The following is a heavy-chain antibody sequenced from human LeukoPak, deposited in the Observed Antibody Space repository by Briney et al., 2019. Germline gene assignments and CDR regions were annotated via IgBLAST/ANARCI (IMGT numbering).Heavy chain of an antibody. V-gene: IGHV3-74*03. D-gene: IGHD2-21*01. CDR2: INERGRDT. CDR1: GFTFTNHW. J-gene: IGHJ4*02. Sequence: PGGSLRLSCAASGFTFTNHWMHWVRQAPGKGLVWVSRINERGRDTMYAHSVKDRFSISRDNAKNTVNLQMNSLRAEDTGVYYCVRDEALWRLDYWGQGTLVTVSS. CDR3: VRDEALWRLDY.